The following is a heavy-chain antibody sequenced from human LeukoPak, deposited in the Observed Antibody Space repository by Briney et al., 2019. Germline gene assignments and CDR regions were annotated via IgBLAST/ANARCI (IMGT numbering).Heavy chain of an antibody. D-gene: IGHD3-10*01. CDR3: ARARGFGELFLDY. V-gene: IGHV4-59*01. CDR1: GGSISSYY. J-gene: IGHJ4*02. Sequence: SETLSLTCTVSGGSISSYYWSWIRQPPGKGLEWIGYIYYSGSTNYNPSLKSRVTISVDTSRNQFSLKLSSVTAADTAVYYCARARGFGELFLDYWGQGTLVTVSS. CDR2: IYYSGST.